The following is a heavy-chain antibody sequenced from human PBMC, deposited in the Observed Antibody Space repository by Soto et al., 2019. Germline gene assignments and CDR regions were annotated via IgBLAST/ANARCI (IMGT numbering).Heavy chain of an antibody. J-gene: IGHJ4*02. Sequence: ASVKVSCKASGYTFTNYGISWVRQAPGQGLEWMGWISPYSGNTNSAQKLQGRVTMTTDASTSSAYMELRSLRSDDTAVYYCASAALYYDFWSGYFSFDYWGQGTLVTVYS. V-gene: IGHV1-18*04. CDR3: ASAALYYDFWSGYFSFDY. CDR1: GYTFTNYG. CDR2: ISPYSGNT. D-gene: IGHD3-3*01.